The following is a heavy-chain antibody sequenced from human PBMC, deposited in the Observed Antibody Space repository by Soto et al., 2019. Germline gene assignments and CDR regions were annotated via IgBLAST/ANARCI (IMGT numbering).Heavy chain of an antibody. V-gene: IGHV3-66*01. CDR2: INNAGST. CDR3: VRENYYYGMDV. CDR1: GFDASVNF. J-gene: IGHJ6*02. Sequence: EVQLVESGGTLVQPGGSLKLSCAASGFDASVNFRTWVRQAPGKGLEWVTAINNAGSTFYTDSVKGRFSISRDDSKNTLYLQMNSLRVEDTAMYYCVRENYYYGMDVWGQGTAVTVSS.